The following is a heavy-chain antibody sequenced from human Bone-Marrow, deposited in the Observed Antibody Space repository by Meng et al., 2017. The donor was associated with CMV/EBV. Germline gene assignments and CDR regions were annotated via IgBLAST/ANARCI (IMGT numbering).Heavy chain of an antibody. Sequence: GGSLRLSCAVSGLDFSDHTMNWVRQAPGKGLEWVSSISWNSGNIAYAASVKGRFTISRDNANNSLYLQMNSLSPEDTALYYCVKGGLALHWGGQGTLVTVSS. CDR2: ISWNSGNI. J-gene: IGHJ4*02. CDR1: GLDFSDHT. V-gene: IGHV3-9*01. CDR3: VKGGLALHW. D-gene: IGHD3-16*01.